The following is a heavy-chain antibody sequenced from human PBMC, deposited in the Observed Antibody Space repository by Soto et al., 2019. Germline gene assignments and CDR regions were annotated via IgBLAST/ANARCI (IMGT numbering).Heavy chain of an antibody. J-gene: IGHJ4*02. CDR2: INHSGST. CDR1: VGSFIGYY. V-gene: IGHV4-34*01. Sequence: SETLSLTCAVYVGSFIGYYWSWIRQPPGKGLEWIGEINHSGSTNYNPSLKSRVTISVDTSKNQFSLKLSSVTAADTAVYYCAGRGGVVPTDYWGQGTLVTVSS. CDR3: AGRGGVVPTDY. D-gene: IGHD3-3*01.